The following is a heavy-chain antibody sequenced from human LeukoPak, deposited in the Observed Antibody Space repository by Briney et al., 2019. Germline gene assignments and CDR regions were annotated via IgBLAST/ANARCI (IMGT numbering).Heavy chain of an antibody. J-gene: IGHJ4*02. CDR3: ARYCASTTCILRGFDY. D-gene: IGHD2-2*01. CDR2: IYHTGSA. Sequence: SETLSLTCSVSGYSFTSGHYWGWIRQPPGKGLEWIANIYHTGSAHYNPSLKSRVTISVDTSKNQFSLKLSSVTAADTAVYYCARYCASTTCILRGFDYWGQGTLVTVSS. CDR1: GYSFTSGHY. V-gene: IGHV4-38-2*01.